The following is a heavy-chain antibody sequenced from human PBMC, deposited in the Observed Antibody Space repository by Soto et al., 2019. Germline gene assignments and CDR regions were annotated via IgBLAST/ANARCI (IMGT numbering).Heavy chain of an antibody. CDR1: GGSFSGYY. J-gene: IGHJ6*02. D-gene: IGHD2-15*01. V-gene: IGHV4-34*01. CDR2: INHSGST. CDR3: AREGDSRGYCSGGSCYSDYYYYYYGMDV. Sequence: PSETLSLTCAVYGGSFSGYYWSWIRQPPGKGLEWIGEINHSGSTNYNPSLKSRVTISVDTSKNQFSLKLSSVTAADTAVYYCAREGDSRGYCSGGSCYSDYYYYYYGMDVWGQGTTVTVSS.